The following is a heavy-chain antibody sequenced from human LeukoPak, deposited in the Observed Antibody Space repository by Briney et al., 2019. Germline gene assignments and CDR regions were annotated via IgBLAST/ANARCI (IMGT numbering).Heavy chain of an antibody. D-gene: IGHD3-10*01. CDR2: INHSGST. CDR3: ARFLRMGRGRAFGI. J-gene: IGHJ3*02. V-gene: IGHV4-34*01. CDR1: GGSFSGYY. Sequence: SETLSLTCAVYGGSFSGYYWSWIRQPPGKGLEWIGEINHSGSTNYNPSLKSRVTISVDTSKNQFSLKLSSVTAADTAVYYCARFLRMGRGRAFGIWGQGTMVTVSS.